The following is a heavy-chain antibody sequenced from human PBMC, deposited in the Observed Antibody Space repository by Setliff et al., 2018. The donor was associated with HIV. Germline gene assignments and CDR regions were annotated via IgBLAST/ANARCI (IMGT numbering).Heavy chain of an antibody. CDR3: ARDLGSGHFDY. J-gene: IGHJ4*02. Sequence: SETLSLTCTVSGGSISGSYWNWFRRPAGQGLEWIGRIYGTGSTFYNPTFKSRATFAVDTARSQFSLNLRTVTAADTAVYYCARDLGSGHFDYWGQGTLVTVSS. V-gene: IGHV4-4*07. CDR2: IYGTGST. CDR1: GGSISGSY.